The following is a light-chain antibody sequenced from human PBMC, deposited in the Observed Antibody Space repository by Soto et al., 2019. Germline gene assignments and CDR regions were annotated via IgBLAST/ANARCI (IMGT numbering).Light chain of an antibody. J-gene: IGKJ5*01. CDR1: QGVSSS. Sequence: LTQSPSSLSESVGDRVPITCRPSQGVSSSLAWYQQKPGTAPKLLIYDASDLETGVPSRFSGSGSGTDFTLTISSLQPEDFATYYCQQFNNYPLTFGQGTRLEIK. CDR3: QQFNNYPLT. V-gene: IGKV1D-13*01. CDR2: DAS.